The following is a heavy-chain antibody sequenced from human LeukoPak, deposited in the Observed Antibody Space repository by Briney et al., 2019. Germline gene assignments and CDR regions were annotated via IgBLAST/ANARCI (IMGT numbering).Heavy chain of an antibody. Sequence: GGSLRLSCAASGLNFRNYGMNWVRQAPGKGLEWVSSISSDSSYIYYADSVKGRFTISRDNAKNSLYLQMNSLRAEDTAVYYCARGSVGGGNYFDYWGQGTLVTVSS. CDR2: ISSDSSYI. CDR1: GLNFRNYG. V-gene: IGHV3-21*01. CDR3: ARGSVGGGNYFDY. J-gene: IGHJ4*02. D-gene: IGHD3-16*01.